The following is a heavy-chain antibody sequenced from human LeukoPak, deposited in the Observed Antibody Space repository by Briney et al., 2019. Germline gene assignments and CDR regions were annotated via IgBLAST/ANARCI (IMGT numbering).Heavy chain of an antibody. CDR3: ARVGDCSSTSCYFYFDY. D-gene: IGHD2-2*01. CDR2: ISSSGGTI. V-gene: IGHV3-48*03. CDR1: GFTFSSYE. J-gene: IGHJ4*02. Sequence: GGSLRLSCAASGFTFSSYEMNWVRQAPGKGLGWVSYISSSGGTIYYADSVKGRFTISRDNAKNSLYLQMNSLRAEDTAVYYCARVGDCSSTSCYFYFDYWGQGTLVTVSS.